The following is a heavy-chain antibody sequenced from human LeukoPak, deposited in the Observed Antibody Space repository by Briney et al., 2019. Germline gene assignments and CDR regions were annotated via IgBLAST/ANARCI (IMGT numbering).Heavy chain of an antibody. J-gene: IGHJ6*03. D-gene: IGHD6-19*01. Sequence: GGSLRLSCAASGFTFSSYNMNWVRQAPGKGLEWVSYISSSSSTIYYADSVKGRFTISRDNAKNSLYLQMNSLRAEDTAVYYCARGAGSGWWGDYYYYYMDVWGRGTTVTVSS. CDR1: GFTFSSYN. V-gene: IGHV3-48*01. CDR2: ISSSSSTI. CDR3: ARGAGSGWWGDYYYYYMDV.